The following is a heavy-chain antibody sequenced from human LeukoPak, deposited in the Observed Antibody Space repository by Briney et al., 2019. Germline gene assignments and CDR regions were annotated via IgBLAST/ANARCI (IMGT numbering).Heavy chain of an antibody. D-gene: IGHD3-9*01. CDR2: IYYSGST. Sequence: SETLSLTCTVSGGSISSYYWNWIRQPPGKGLEWIGYIYYSGSTNYNPSLKSRVTISVDTSKNQFSLKLSSVTAADTAVYYCGRGNYDILTGYYDYWGQGTLVTVSS. CDR3: GRGNYDILTGYYDY. CDR1: GGSISSYY. V-gene: IGHV4-59*01. J-gene: IGHJ4*02.